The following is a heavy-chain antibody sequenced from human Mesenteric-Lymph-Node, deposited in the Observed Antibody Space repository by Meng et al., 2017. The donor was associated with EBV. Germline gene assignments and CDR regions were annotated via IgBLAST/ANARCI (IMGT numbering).Heavy chain of an antibody. J-gene: IGHJ4*02. Sequence: QVQLQHGGAGLLKPSEPLSLTCAVDGGSFSGYSWSWIRQPPGKGLEWIGEINHSGSTNYNPALKSRVTISVDTSKNQFSLKLSPVTAADTAVYYCARVSLIWGGATLWGQGTLVTVSS. D-gene: IGHD3-16*01. CDR1: GGSFSGYS. V-gene: IGHV4-34*01. CDR3: ARVSLIWGGATL. CDR2: INHSGST.